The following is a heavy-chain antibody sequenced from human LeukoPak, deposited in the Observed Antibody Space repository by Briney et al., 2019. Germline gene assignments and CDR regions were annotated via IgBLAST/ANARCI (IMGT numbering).Heavy chain of an antibody. V-gene: IGHV4-34*01. CDR2: INHSGST. CDR3: ASANLGWFDP. D-gene: IGHD3-10*01. J-gene: IGHJ5*02. Sequence: PSETLSLTCAVYGGSFSGYYWGWIRQPPGKGLEWIGEINHSGSTNYNPSLKSRVTISVDTSKNQFSLKLSSVTAEDTAVYYCASANLGWFDPWGQGTLVTVSS. CDR1: GGSFSGYY.